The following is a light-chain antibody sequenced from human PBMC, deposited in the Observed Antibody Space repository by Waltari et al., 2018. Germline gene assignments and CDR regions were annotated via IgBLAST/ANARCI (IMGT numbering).Light chain of an antibody. V-gene: IGKV3-15*01. J-gene: IGKJ3*01. Sequence: EIVMTQSPATLSVSPGERATLSCRASQSGSSNLAWYQQKPGQAPRLLIYGASTRATGIPARFSGSGSGTEFTLTISSLQSEDFAVYYCQQYNNWPPRGTFGPGTKVDIK. CDR1: QSGSSN. CDR3: QQYNNWPPRGT. CDR2: GAS.